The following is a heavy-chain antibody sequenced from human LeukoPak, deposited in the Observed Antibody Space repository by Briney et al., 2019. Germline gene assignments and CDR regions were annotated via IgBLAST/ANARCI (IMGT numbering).Heavy chain of an antibody. V-gene: IGHV4-59*01. CDR3: ATHDYSNYNYYYYYMDV. D-gene: IGHD4-11*01. CDR1: GGSISSYY. Sequence: PSETLSLTCTVSGGSISSYYWSWIRQPPGKGLEWIGYIYYSGSTNYNPSLKSRVTISVDTSKNQFSLKLSSVTAADTAVHYRATHDYSNYNYYYYYMDVWGKGTTVTVSS. CDR2: IYYSGST. J-gene: IGHJ6*03.